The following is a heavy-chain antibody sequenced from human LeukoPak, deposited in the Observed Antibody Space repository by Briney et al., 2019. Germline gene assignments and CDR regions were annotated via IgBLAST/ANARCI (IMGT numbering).Heavy chain of an antibody. Sequence: SESLSLTCTVSGGSISGYYWSWIRQPPGKGLEWIGYILSSGSTNYNPSLKSRVTISEDTSVNQFSLKLSSVTAADTAVYYCARHYYDRSDSYSFDYWGQGTLVTVSS. J-gene: IGHJ4*02. CDR1: GGSISGYY. D-gene: IGHD3-22*01. V-gene: IGHV4-59*08. CDR3: ARHYYDRSDSYSFDY. CDR2: ILSSGST.